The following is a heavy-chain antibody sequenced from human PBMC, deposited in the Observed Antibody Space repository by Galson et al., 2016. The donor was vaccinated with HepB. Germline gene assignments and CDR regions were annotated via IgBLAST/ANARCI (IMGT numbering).Heavy chain of an antibody. J-gene: IGHJ5*02. CDR3: AKDDGWYRFSS. V-gene: IGHV6-1*01. CDR1: GDSVSSNTIA. CDR2: TYYKSKWYN. Sequence: CAISGDSVSSNTIAWNWIRQSPSRGLQWLGRTYYKSKWYNDYEVSVKSRIIINPDTSKNQFSLQLNSVTPEDTAVYYCAKDDGWYRFSSWGQGTPVIVSS. D-gene: IGHD6-19*01.